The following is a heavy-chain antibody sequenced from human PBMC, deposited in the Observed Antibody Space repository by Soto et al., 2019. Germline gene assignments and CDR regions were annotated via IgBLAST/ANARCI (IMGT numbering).Heavy chain of an antibody. CDR1: GFTFDDYA. V-gene: IGHV3-9*01. CDR3: AKGGYYDFWSGYSPYFDY. J-gene: IGHJ4*02. D-gene: IGHD3-3*01. CDR2: ISWNSGSI. Sequence: PGGSLRLSCAASGFTFDDYAMHWVRQAPGKGLEWVSGISWNSGSIGYADSVKGRFTISRDNAKNSLYLQMNSLRAEDTALYYCAKGGYYDFWSGYSPYFDYWGQGTLVTVSS.